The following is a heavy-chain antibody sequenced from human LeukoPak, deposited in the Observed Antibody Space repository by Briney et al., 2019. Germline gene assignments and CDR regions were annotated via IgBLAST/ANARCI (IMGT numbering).Heavy chain of an antibody. CDR1: GFIFTSFS. D-gene: IGHD3-22*01. CDR3: ARGDSGYYDTRGYAFEY. Sequence: GGSLRLSCAGSGFIFTSFSMNWVRQAPGKGLEWVSSITGNSAYTHYADSVRGRFTISRDNSKNSLYLQLNNLRVEDTALYYCARGDSGYYDTRGYAFEYWGQGTLVAVSS. V-gene: IGHV3-21*01. CDR2: ITGNSAYT. J-gene: IGHJ4*02.